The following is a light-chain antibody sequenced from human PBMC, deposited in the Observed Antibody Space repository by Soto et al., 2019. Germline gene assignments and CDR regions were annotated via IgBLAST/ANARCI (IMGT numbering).Light chain of an antibody. V-gene: IGKV1-5*03. Sequence: DIQMTQSPSTLSASVGDRVTITCRASQSISSWLAWYQQKPGKVPKLLIYKASSLESGVPSRFSGSGSGTEFTLTISSLQPEDVATYYCQKYGSAPWTFGRGTKVDIK. J-gene: IGKJ1*01. CDR1: QSISSW. CDR3: QKYGSAPWT. CDR2: KAS.